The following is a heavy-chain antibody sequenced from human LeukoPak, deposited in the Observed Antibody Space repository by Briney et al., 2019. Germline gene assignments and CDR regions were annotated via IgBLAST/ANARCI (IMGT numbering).Heavy chain of an antibody. Sequence: PGGSLRLSCAASGFTVSSNYMSWVRQAPGKGLEWVSVIYSGGSTYYADSVRGRFTISRDNSKNTLYLQMNSLRAEDTAVYYCARVPNEIRGILPWGQGTLVTVSS. J-gene: IGHJ5*02. D-gene: IGHD3-10*01. CDR1: GFTVSSNY. CDR2: IYSGGST. V-gene: IGHV3-66*01. CDR3: ARVPNEIRGILP.